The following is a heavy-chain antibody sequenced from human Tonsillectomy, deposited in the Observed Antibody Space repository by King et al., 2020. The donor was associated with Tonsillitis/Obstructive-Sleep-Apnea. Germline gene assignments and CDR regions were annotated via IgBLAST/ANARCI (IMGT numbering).Heavy chain of an antibody. D-gene: IGHD2-2*02. CDR1: GFTLSSYA. Sequence: VQLVESGGGVVQPVRSLRLSFAASGFTLSSYAIHWVRQASGKGLEWVAVISVGGKYKYCAYSVKVRFTISRDSSKNTLYLQMNSLRAEDTAVYYCAKDRVDIVVVPAAIDYYYYYMDVWGKGTTVTVSS. CDR3: AKDRVDIVVVPAAIDYYYYYMDV. CDR2: ISVGGKYK. J-gene: IGHJ6*03. V-gene: IGHV3-30*18.